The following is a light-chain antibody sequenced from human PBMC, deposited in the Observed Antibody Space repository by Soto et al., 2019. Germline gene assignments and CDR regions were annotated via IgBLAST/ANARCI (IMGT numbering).Light chain of an antibody. Sequence: DIQMTQSPSSLSASVGDRVTITCRASQTIGSYVNWYQQKPGKAPTFLIYATSTLQSGVSSRFSGSGSGTDFTLTISSLQPEDVAAYYCQKYNSAPLTFGGGTKVDIK. CDR1: QTIGSY. CDR3: QKYNSAPLT. CDR2: ATS. J-gene: IGKJ4*01. V-gene: IGKV1-39*01.